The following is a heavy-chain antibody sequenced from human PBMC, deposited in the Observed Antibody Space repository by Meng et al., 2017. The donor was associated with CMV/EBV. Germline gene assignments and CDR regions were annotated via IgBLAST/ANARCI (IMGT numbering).Heavy chain of an antibody. CDR2: IYTSGST. V-gene: IGHV4-61*02. J-gene: IGHJ5*02. CDR1: GGSMRSGSYY. CDR3: AREAFKVLFFPFDP. Sequence: QARPGESGPGLVKPSQTLSLTCTVSGGSMRSGSYYWSWIRQPAGKGLEWIGRIYTSGSTNYNPSLKSRVTTSVDTSKNQFSLKLSSVTAADTAVYYCAREAFKVLFFPFDPWGQGTLVTVSS. D-gene: IGHD1-1*01.